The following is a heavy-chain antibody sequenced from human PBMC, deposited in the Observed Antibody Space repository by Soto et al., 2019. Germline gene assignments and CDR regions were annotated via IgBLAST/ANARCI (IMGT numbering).Heavy chain of an antibody. CDR3: ARGSNRYHFDY. J-gene: IGHJ4*02. CDR1: GFTFSSYS. Sequence: GGSLRLSCAASGFTFSSYSMHWVRQAPGKGLEYVSAISSNGGSTDYANSVKGRFTISRDNSKNTLYLQMGSLRAEDMAVYYCARGSNRYHFDYRGQGSLVIVSS. V-gene: IGHV3-64*01. D-gene: IGHD1-26*01. CDR2: ISSNGGST.